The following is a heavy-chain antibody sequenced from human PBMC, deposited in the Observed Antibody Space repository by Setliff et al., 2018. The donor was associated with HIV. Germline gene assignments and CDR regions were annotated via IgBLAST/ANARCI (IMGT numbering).Heavy chain of an antibody. CDR2: IYASGRT. CDR3: AREDYYDSSGYAFEI. D-gene: IGHD3-22*01. J-gene: IGHJ3*02. Sequence: SATLSLTCTVSGGSISSGSYYWNWIRQPAGKGLEWIGRIYASGRTNYNPSLESRVTISLDTSKNQFSLKLYSVTAADTAVYYCAREDYYDSSGYAFEIWGQGTMVTVSS. CDR1: GGSISSGSYY. V-gene: IGHV4-61*02.